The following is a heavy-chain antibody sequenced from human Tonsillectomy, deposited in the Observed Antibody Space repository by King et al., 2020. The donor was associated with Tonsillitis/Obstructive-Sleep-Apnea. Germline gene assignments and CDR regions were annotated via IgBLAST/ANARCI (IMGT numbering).Heavy chain of an antibody. V-gene: IGHV4-39*01. CDR1: SCSISSSTYY. CDR3: ARRGGWYYFDY. D-gene: IGHD6-19*01. J-gene: IGHJ4*02. CDR2: NSVGT. Sequence: QLQESGPGLVKPSETLSLTCTVSSCSISSSTYYWGLIRQPPGKGVVWIGTNSVGTYYNPSLKSRVTISVDTSKNQFSLKLSSVTAADTAVYYCARRGGWYYFDYWGQGTLVTVSS.